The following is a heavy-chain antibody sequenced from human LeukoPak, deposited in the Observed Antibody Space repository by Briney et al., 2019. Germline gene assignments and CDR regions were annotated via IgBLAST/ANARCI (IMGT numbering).Heavy chain of an antibody. Sequence: GASVTVSCKASGYTFTNYYMHWVRQAPGQGLEWMGIINPSGSSTSYAQKFQGRVTMTRDTSTSTAYMELSSLRSEDTAVYYCARGYYDILTGYYIRGDYFDYWGQGTLVTVSS. J-gene: IGHJ4*02. CDR1: GYTFTNYY. CDR2: INPSGSST. V-gene: IGHV1-46*01. D-gene: IGHD3-9*01. CDR3: ARGYYDILTGYYIRGDYFDY.